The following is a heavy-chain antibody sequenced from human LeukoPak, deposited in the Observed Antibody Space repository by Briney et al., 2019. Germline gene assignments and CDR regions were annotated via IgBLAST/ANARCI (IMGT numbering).Heavy chain of an antibody. D-gene: IGHD3-3*01. CDR1: GFTFSSYG. V-gene: IGHV3-30*18. CDR2: ISFDGTNK. J-gene: IGHJ5*02. CDR3: AKDTRYYDFGSGYYVNWFDP. Sequence: PGGSLRLSCAASGFTFSSYGMYWVRQAPGKGLEWVAVISFDGTNKDSADSVNGRFTISRDNSKNTLYLQMNCLRAEDTAVYYCAKDTRYYDFGSGYYVNWFDPWGQGTLVTVSS.